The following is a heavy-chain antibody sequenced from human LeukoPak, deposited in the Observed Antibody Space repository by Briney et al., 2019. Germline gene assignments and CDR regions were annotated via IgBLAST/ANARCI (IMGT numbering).Heavy chain of an antibody. CDR1: GGSISSGDYY. CDR2: IYYSGST. CDR3: ARGSWSSSIDY. J-gene: IGHJ4*02. Sequence: PSETLSLTCTVSGGSISSGDYYWSWIRQPPGKGLKYIGYIYYSGSTYYNPSLKSRITISVDTSKNQFSLKLSSVTAADTAVYYCARGSWSSSIDYWGQGTLVTVSS. V-gene: IGHV4-30-4*01. D-gene: IGHD6-6*01.